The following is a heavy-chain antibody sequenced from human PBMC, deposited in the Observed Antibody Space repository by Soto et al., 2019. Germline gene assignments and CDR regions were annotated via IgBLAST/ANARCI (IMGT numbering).Heavy chain of an antibody. CDR3: ANDYGDYRNDAFDI. Sequence: QVQLHQWGSGLLKPSETLSLSCAVYGGMYNDYYWSWIRQPPGKGLEWIGEIDHLGNTNYSHSFKRRVTISQDKSKNQFSLTLNSVTAADAAVYFCANDYGDYRNDAFDIWSQGTEVTVTS. D-gene: IGHD4-17*01. CDR2: IDHLGNT. V-gene: IGHV4-34*08. CDR1: GGMYNDYY. J-gene: IGHJ3*02.